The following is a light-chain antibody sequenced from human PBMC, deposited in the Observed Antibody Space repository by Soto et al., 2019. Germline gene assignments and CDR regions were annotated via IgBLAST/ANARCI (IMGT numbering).Light chain of an antibody. V-gene: IGKV2-30*01. Sequence: DVVMTQSPLSLPVTLGQPASISCRSSESLVYSDGNTYLNWFQQRPGQSPRRLFYKVSNRDSGVPDRFSGSGSGTDFTLKISRVEAEDVGLYYCIHGTLRPETFGQGTKVDIK. J-gene: IGKJ1*01. CDR3: IHGTLRPET. CDR2: KVS. CDR1: ESLVYSDGNTY.